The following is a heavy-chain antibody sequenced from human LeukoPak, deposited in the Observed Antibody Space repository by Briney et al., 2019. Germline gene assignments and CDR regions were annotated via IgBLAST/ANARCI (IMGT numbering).Heavy chain of an antibody. CDR1: GFTFSSYG. D-gene: IGHD3-10*01. V-gene: IGHV3-30*18. J-gene: IGHJ4*02. CDR3: AKPKRPLTELYYYGSGSYSRGPLDY. Sequence: GGSLRLSWAASGFTFSSYGMHWVRQAPGKGLEWVAVISYDGSNKYYADSVKGRFTISRDNSKNTLYLQMNSLRAEDTAVYYCAKPKRPLTELYYYGSGSYSRGPLDYWGQGTLVTVSS. CDR2: ISYDGSNK.